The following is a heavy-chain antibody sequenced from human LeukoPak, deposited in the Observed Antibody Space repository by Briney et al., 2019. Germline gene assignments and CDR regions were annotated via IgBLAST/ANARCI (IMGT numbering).Heavy chain of an antibody. CDR1: GFTFSSYG. CDR3: ASERWDY. D-gene: IGHD2-15*01. V-gene: IGHV3-66*01. CDR2: IYSGGST. J-gene: IGHJ4*02. Sequence: GRSLRLSCAASGFTFSSYGMHWVRQAPGKGLEWVSVIYSGGSTYYADSVKGRFTISRDNSKNTLYLQMNSLRAEDTAVYYCASERWDYGGQGTLVTVSS.